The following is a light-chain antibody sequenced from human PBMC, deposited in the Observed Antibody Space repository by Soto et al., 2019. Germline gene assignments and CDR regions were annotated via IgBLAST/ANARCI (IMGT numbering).Light chain of an antibody. V-gene: IGKV3-15*01. CDR2: GAS. CDR3: QQFDNWPET. Sequence: EIVMTQSPATLSVSPGERATLSCRASQSVRSNLAWYQQKPGQAPRLLMYGASTRATGIPARFSGSGSGTEFTLTISSLQSEDYAVYYCQQFDNWPETFGQGTTVDIK. J-gene: IGKJ1*01. CDR1: QSVRSN.